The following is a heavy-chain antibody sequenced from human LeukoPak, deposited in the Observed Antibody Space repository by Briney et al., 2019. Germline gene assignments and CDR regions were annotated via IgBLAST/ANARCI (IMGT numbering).Heavy chain of an antibody. CDR3: ASSTAIGY. V-gene: IGHV3-48*03. Sequence: GGSLRLSCAASGFTFSTYEMNWVRQAPGKGLEWVSYISGSGRTIYYADSVKGRLTISRDNAKNSLYLQMNSLRTEDTAVYYCASSTAIGYWGQGTLVTVSS. CDR1: GFTFSTYE. CDR2: ISGSGRTI. J-gene: IGHJ4*02.